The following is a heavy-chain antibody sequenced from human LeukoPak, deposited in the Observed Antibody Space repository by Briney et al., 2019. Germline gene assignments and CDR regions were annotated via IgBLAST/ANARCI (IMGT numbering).Heavy chain of an antibody. J-gene: IGHJ4*02. CDR1: GYTFTGYY. CDR2: INPNSGGT. Sequence: ASVKVSCKASGYTFTGYYMHWVRQAPGQGLEWMGWINPNSGGTNYAQKFQGRVTMTRDTSISTAYMELSRLRSDDTAVYYCAREATYYYVSSGYYYPVDFDYWGQGTLVTVSS. V-gene: IGHV1-2*02. CDR3: AREATYYYVSSGYYYPVDFDY. D-gene: IGHD3-22*01.